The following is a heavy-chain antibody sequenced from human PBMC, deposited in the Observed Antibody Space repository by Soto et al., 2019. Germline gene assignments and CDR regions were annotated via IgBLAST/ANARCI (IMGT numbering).Heavy chain of an antibody. Sequence: GGSLRLSYEASGFTFSSYAMSWVRRASGKGLELVSAISGSGGSTYYADSVKGRFTISRDNSKNTLYLQMNSLRAEDTAVYYCAKARAQYYDFWSGYPVDYWGQGT. CDR3: AKARAQYYDFWSGYPVDY. J-gene: IGHJ4*02. D-gene: IGHD3-3*01. CDR1: GFTFSSYA. V-gene: IGHV3-23*01. CDR2: ISGSGGST.